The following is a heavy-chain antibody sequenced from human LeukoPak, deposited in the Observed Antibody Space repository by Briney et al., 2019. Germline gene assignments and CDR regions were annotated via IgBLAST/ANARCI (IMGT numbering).Heavy chain of an antibody. J-gene: IGHJ4*02. Sequence: PSETLSLTCTVSGGSITTYYWNWIRQPPGKGLEWIGYIYYSGSTNYNPSLKSRVTISVDTSKNQFSLKLSSVTAADTAVYYCARGRFDILTGYYLDYRGQGILVTVSS. D-gene: IGHD3-9*01. CDR2: IYYSGST. CDR1: GGSITTYY. V-gene: IGHV4-59*01. CDR3: ARGRFDILTGYYLDY.